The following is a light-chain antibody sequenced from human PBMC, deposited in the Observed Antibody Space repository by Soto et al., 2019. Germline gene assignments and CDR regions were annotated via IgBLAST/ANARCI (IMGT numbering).Light chain of an antibody. Sequence: EIVLTQSPGTLSLSPGERATLSCRASQSLSRSYLAWYQQKPGQAPRLLIYGASSRATAIPDRFSGSGSGTDFTLTISRLEPEDFAVYYCQQYGSSWWTFGQGTKVEIK. J-gene: IGKJ1*01. CDR1: QSLSRSY. CDR2: GAS. V-gene: IGKV3-20*01. CDR3: QQYGSSWWT.